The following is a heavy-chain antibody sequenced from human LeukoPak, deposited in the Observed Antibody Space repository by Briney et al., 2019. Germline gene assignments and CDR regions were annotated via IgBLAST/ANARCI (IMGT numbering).Heavy chain of an antibody. D-gene: IGHD4-17*01. V-gene: IGHV5-51*01. CDR1: GYNFAPYW. CDR3: ARHFHPAETTGGYFDR. J-gene: IGHJ2*01. Sequence: GESLEISCQSSGYNFAPYWIVWVRQLPGKGLEWMGITFAGYSYTIYSPSFQGQVTMSVDTSISTAYLQWSSLKASDTAMYYCARHFHPAETTGGYFDRWGRGTLVTVSA. CDR2: TFAGYSYT.